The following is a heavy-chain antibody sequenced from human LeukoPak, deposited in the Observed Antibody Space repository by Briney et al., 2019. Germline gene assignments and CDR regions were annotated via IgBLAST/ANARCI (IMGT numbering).Heavy chain of an antibody. J-gene: IGHJ6*02. V-gene: IGHV3-11*01. CDR1: GLTFSDYY. CDR2: ISSSGSTI. D-gene: IGHD5-18*01. Sequence: MPGGSLRLSCAASGLTFSDYYMSWIRQAPGKGLEWVSYISSSGSTIYYADSVKGRFTISRDNAKNSLYLQMNSLRAEDTAVYYCARDQGYSYGSWYYYYYGMDVWGQGTTVTVSS. CDR3: ARDQGYSYGSWYYYYYGMDV.